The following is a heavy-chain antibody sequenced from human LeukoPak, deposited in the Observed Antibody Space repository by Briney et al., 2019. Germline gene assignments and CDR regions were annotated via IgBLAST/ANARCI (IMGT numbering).Heavy chain of an antibody. V-gene: IGHV4-59*01. Sequence: SETLSLTCPVSGGSISSYYWSWIRQPPGKGLEWIGYIYYSGSTNYNPSLKSRVTISVDTSKNQFSLKLSSVTAADTDVYYCARAPYYYDSSGYYPYYYYYMDVWGKGTTVTISS. D-gene: IGHD3-22*01. CDR3: ARAPYYYDSSGYYPYYYYYMDV. CDR1: GGSISSYY. J-gene: IGHJ6*03. CDR2: IYYSGST.